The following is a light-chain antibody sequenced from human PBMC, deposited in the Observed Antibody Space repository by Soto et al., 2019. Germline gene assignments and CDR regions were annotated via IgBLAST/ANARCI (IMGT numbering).Light chain of an antibody. CDR3: SSYTTSVTYV. CDR2: DVS. J-gene: IGLJ1*01. CDR1: RSAVGAYTS. V-gene: IGLV2-14*01. Sequence: SVLTPPASLSGSPGQSITISCTGTRSAVGAYTSVSWYQQHPGKAPKLIIYDVSTRPSGISDRFSGSKSGNTASLTISGLQAEDESDYYCSSYTTSVTYVFVTGTKITVL.